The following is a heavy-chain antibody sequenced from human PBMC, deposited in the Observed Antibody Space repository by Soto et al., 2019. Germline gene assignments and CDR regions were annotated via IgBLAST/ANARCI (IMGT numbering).Heavy chain of an antibody. Sequence: LSLPCTVSGDSMNSYYWSWIRQSPGKGLEWVGYIYYSGSTHYNPSLKSRVTISLDTSKKQFSLRVTSVTAADTAIYYCARVGAASRNYYYYGVDVWGQGTTVTVSS. CDR3: ARVGAASRNYYYYGVDV. CDR1: GDSMNSYY. CDR2: IYYSGST. D-gene: IGHD3-16*01. J-gene: IGHJ6*02. V-gene: IGHV4-59*01.